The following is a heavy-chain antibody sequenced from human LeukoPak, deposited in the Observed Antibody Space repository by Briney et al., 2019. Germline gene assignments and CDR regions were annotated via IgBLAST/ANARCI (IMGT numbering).Heavy chain of an antibody. CDR3: AREKVPENNYYYGMDV. CDR2: IYHSGST. D-gene: IGHD2-2*01. CDR1: GGSINSAGDS. J-gene: IGHJ6*02. V-gene: IGHV4-30-2*01. Sequence: SQTLSLTCAVSGGSINSAGDSWSWIRQPPGKGLEWVGYIYHSGSTFYNPSLQGRVTVPIDRSKNQFSLRLSSVTAADTAVYYCAREKVPENNYYYGMDVWGQGTTVTVPS.